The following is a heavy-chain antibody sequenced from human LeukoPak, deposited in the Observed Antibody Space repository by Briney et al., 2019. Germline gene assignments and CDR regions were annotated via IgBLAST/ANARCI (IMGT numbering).Heavy chain of an antibody. CDR2: ISYDGST. CDR1: GFTFSIYA. D-gene: IGHD2-8*01. CDR3: ARATNGRFDI. J-gene: IGHJ3*02. Sequence: GRSLRLSCAASGFTFSIYAMHWVRQAPGKGLEWVAVISYDGSTKYTDSVKGRFTISRDNSKNTLYLQMNSLRAEDTALYYCARATNGRFDIWGQGTMVTVSS. V-gene: IGHV3-30*03.